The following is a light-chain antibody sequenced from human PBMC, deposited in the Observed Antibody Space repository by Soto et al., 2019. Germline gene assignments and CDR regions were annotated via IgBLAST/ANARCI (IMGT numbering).Light chain of an antibody. Sequence: DIQMTQSPSTLSGSVGDRVTITCRASQTISSWLAWYQQKPGKAPKLLIYKASTLKSGVPSRFSGSGSGTEFTLTISSLQPDDFATYYCQQYTSYSEAFGQGTKVAIK. J-gene: IGKJ1*01. CDR3: QQYTSYSEA. CDR1: QTISSW. V-gene: IGKV1-5*03. CDR2: KAS.